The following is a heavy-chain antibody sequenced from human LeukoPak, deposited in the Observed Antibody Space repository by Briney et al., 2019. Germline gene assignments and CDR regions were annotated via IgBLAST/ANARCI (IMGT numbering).Heavy chain of an antibody. CDR2: INPNRCGT. J-gene: IGHJ4*02. D-gene: IGHD2-2*02. CDR1: VYTFTRYY. V-gene: IGHV1-2*02. Sequence: ASVKVSCKASVYTFTRYYMHWVRQAPGQGLEWMGWINPNRCGTNYAQKFQGRVTMTRDTSISTTYMELSRLRSDDTAVYYCGRVQGCSSTRCYRMGYFDYWGQGTLVTVSS. CDR3: GRVQGCSSTRCYRMGYFDY.